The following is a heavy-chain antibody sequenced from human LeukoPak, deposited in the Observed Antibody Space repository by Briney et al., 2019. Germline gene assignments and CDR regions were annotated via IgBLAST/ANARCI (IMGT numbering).Heavy chain of an antibody. CDR1: GDSISTGSYY. J-gene: IGHJ4*02. CDR3: ARGNLEVIFDY. V-gene: IGHV4-61*02. Sequence: PSETLSLTCTVSGDSISTGSYYWSWIRQPAGRGLEWIGRIYTSGSTKYNPPLKSRVTISLDASKNQFSLKLISVTAADTAVYYCARGNLEVIFDYWGQGTLVTVSS. CDR2: IYTSGST.